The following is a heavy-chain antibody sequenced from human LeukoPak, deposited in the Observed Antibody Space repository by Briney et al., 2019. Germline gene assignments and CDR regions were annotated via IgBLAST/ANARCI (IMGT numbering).Heavy chain of an antibody. D-gene: IGHD6-19*01. Sequence: AGGSLSLSCTAAGFRFSNHYTRWIRQAPGKGLEWVANINEDGSNKWHLGSVKGRFTVSRDNARNSLYLQMNSLRVEDTAVYYCTRVIVAVPGYFDYFDFWGQGVLVTVSS. J-gene: IGHJ4*02. CDR1: GFRFSNHY. CDR3: TRVIVAVPGYFDYFDF. V-gene: IGHV3-7*01. CDR2: INEDGSNK.